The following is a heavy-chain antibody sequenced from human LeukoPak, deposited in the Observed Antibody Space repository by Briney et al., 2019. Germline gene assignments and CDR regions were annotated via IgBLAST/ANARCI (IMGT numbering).Heavy chain of an antibody. CDR3: ARVAAAGTGIFVNFYYSMDI. D-gene: IGHD6-13*01. J-gene: IGHJ6*03. CDR2: IYSGGST. CDR1: EFSLGSNY. Sequence: GGSLRLSCAASEFSLGSNYMTWVRQAPGKGLEWVSLIYSGGSTYYADSVKGRFTISRDDHKNMLHLQMNCLRGEDTPVLYCARVAAAGTGIFVNFYYSMDIWGKGTTVTISS. V-gene: IGHV3-66*01.